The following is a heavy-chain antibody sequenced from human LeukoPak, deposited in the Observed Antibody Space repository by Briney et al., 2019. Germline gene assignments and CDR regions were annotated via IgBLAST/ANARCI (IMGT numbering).Heavy chain of an antibody. D-gene: IGHD2-21*02. CDR3: ARYSYCGGDCYTFDY. CDR2: INFNTDDT. V-gene: IGHV1-2*02. J-gene: IGHJ4*02. CDR1: GYPVTPYY. Sequence: ASVRASYTPSGYPVTPYYIHRVRQAPGHGPGGRGWINFNTDDTNYAQRFQGRATLTRDTSISTAYMELSSLNSDDTAIYYCARYSYCGGDCYTFDYGGQGTLVTVS.